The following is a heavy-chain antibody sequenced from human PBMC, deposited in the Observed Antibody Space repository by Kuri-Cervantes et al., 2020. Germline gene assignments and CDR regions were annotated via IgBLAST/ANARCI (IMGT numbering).Heavy chain of an antibody. D-gene: IGHD3-10*01. CDR2: IKQDGSEI. J-gene: IGHJ3*02. Sequence: LTCAASGFTFSMYWMSWVRQAPGKGLEWVAYIKQDGSEIYYVDSVKGRFTISRDNARDSLYLQMNSLRAEDTAVYYCAREVIIGAFDIWGQGTMVTVSS. CDR1: GFTFSMYW. V-gene: IGHV3-7*01. CDR3: AREVIIGAFDI.